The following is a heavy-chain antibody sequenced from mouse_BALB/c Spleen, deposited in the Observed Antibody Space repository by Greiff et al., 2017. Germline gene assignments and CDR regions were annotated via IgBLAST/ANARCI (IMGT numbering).Heavy chain of an antibody. CDR2: INPNNGGT. Sequence: VQLKESGPELVKPGASVKIPCKASGYTFTDYNMDWVKQSHGKSLEWIGDINPNNGGTIYNQKFKGKATLTVDKSSSTAYMELRSLTSEDTAVYYCARGGDYDDAAYYFDYWGQGTTLTVSS. CDR1: GYTFTDYN. CDR3: ARGGDYDDAAYYFDY. D-gene: IGHD2-4*01. V-gene: IGHV1-18*01. J-gene: IGHJ2*01.